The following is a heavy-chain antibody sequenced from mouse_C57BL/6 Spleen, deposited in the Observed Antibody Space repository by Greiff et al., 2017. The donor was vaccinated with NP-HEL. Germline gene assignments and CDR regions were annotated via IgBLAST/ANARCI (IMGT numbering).Heavy chain of an antibody. CDR2: ISDGGSYT. CDR1: GFTFSSYA. CDR3: AREGSRGRFAY. J-gene: IGHJ3*01. V-gene: IGHV5-4*01. Sequence: DVKLVESGGGLVKPGGSLKLSCAASGFTFSSYAMSWVRQTPEKRLEWVATISDGGSYTYYPDNVKGRFTISRDNAKNNLYLQMSHLKSEDTAMYYCAREGSRGRFAYWGQGTLVTVSA. D-gene: IGHD1-1*01.